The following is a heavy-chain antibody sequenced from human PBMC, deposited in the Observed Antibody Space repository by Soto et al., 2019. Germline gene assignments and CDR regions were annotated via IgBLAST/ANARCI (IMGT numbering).Heavy chain of an antibody. D-gene: IGHD2-15*01. CDR2: MNPNSGNT. V-gene: IGHV1-8*01. J-gene: IGHJ1*01. CDR1: GYTFTSYD. CDR3: GRETVGYFQH. Sequence: QVQLVQSGAEVKKPGASVKVSCKASGYTFTSYDINWVRQATGQGLEWMGWMNPNSGNTGYAQKFQGRVTRTKNTSISTAYTELSSLRSEETAVYYCGRETVGYFQHWGQGTLVTVAS.